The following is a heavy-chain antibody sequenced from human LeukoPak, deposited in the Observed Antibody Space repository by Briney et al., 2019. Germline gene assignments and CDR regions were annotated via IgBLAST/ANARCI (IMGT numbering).Heavy chain of an antibody. J-gene: IGHJ4*02. CDR2: ISSDGSYK. V-gene: IGHV3-30*18. CDR3: AKEAYRYGYFDY. CDR1: GFTFSTYG. D-gene: IGHD5-18*01. Sequence: PGRSLRLSCTASGFTFSTYGIHWVRQAPGKGLEWVAVISSDGSYKYYADSVKGRFTISRDNSKNTLYLQMNSLRAEDTAVYYCAKEAYRYGYFDYWGQGTLVTVSS.